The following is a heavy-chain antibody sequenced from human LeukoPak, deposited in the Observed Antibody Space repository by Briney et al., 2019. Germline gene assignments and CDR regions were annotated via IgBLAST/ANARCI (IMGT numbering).Heavy chain of an antibody. J-gene: IGHJ4*02. Sequence: LSLTCTVSGYSISSGYYWGWIRQPPGKGLEWISYISSSGSSLDYADSVKGRFTISRDNAKNSVFLHMSSLRPEDTAVYYCVRDLWFGDLPRVYWGQGTLVTVSS. V-gene: IGHV3-11*04. CDR1: GYSISSGYY. CDR2: ISSSGSSL. CDR3: VRDLWFGDLPRVY. D-gene: IGHD3-10*01.